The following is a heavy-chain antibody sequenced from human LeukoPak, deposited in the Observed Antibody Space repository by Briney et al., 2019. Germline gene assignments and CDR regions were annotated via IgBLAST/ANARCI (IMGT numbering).Heavy chain of an antibody. CDR1: GFTFSNYS. J-gene: IGHJ4*02. D-gene: IGHD3-16*01. CDR3: VRGGVDY. CDR2: IGTTGSYI. Sequence: GSLRLSCAASGFTFSNYSMNWVRQAPGKGLEWVSSIGTTGSYIFYADSVKGRFTISRDNAKNTPYLQMNSLRAEDTAVYYCVRGGVDYWGQGTLVTVSS. V-gene: IGHV3-21*01.